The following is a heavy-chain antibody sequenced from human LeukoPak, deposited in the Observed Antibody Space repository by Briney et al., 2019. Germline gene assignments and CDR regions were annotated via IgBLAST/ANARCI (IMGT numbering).Heavy chain of an antibody. V-gene: IGHV1-46*01. Sequence: ASVKVSCKASGYTFSSYYMHWVRQAPGQGLEWMGIINPSGGSRSYAQKFQGRVTMTRDTSTSVAYMELRSLRSDDTAVYYCARHDAVVVAAADPSSYYYGMDVWGQGTTVTVSS. CDR2: INPSGGSR. CDR3: ARHDAVVVAAADPSSYYYGMDV. J-gene: IGHJ6*02. D-gene: IGHD2-2*01. CDR1: GYTFSSYY.